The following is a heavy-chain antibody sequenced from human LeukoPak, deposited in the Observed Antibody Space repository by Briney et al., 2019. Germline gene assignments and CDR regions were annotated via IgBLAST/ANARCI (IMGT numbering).Heavy chain of an antibody. V-gene: IGHV3-30*18. D-gene: IGHD5-18*01. CDR3: AKVRYGYSYGYHSFDI. Sequence: GGSLRLSCAASGFTFSSYGMHWVRQAPGKGLEWVAVISYDGSNKYYADSVKGRFTISRDNSKNTLYLQMNSLRAEDTAVYYCAKVRYGYSYGYHSFDIWGQGTMVTVSS. CDR1: GFTFSSYG. J-gene: IGHJ3*02. CDR2: ISYDGSNK.